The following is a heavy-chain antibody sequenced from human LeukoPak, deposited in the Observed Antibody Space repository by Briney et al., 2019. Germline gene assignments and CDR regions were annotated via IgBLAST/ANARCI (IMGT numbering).Heavy chain of an antibody. Sequence: GASVKVSCKASGGTFSSYVISWVRQAPGQGLEWMGWINPNSGGTNYAQKFQGRVTMTRDTSINTAYMELSRLKSDDTAVYYCARDVRRNNSSHIDYWGQGALVTVSS. CDR1: GGTFSSYV. V-gene: IGHV1-2*02. CDR2: INPNSGGT. CDR3: ARDVRRNNSSHIDY. D-gene: IGHD6-13*01. J-gene: IGHJ4*02.